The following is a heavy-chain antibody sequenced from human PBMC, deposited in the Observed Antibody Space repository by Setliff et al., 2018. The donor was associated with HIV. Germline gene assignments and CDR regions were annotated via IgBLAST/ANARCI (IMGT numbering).Heavy chain of an antibody. Sequence: VGSLRLSCAASGFTVSDHYMDWVRQAPGKGLEWVGRTRNKARSYTTEYAASVEGRFTISRDDSKNSLYLQMNSLTTEDTAVYYCAQAAADRGGHWYFNLWGRGTLVTVSS. J-gene: IGHJ2*01. D-gene: IGHD6-13*01. V-gene: IGHV3-72*01. CDR2: TRNKARSYTT. CDR3: AQAAADRGGHWYFNL. CDR1: GFTVSDHY.